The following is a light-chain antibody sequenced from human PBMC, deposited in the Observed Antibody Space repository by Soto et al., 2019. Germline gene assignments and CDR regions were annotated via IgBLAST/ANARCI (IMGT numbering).Light chain of an antibody. CDR2: KAS. J-gene: IGKJ1*01. Sequence: DIQMTQSPSTLSASVGDRVTISCRASQSISSWLAWYQQKPGKAPKLLIYKASSLESGVPSRFSGSGSGTAFTLTISSLQPDDFATYFCQQYSNYSWTFGQGTKVEIK. V-gene: IGKV1-5*03. CDR3: QQYSNYSWT. CDR1: QSISSW.